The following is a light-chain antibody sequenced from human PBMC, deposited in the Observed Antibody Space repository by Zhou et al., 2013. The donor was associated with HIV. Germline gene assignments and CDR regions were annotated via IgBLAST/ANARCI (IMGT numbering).Light chain of an antibody. CDR2: LGS. J-gene: IGKJ3*01. CDR1: QSLLHSNGYNY. V-gene: IGKV2-28*01. Sequence: DIVMTQSPLSLPVTPGEPASISCRSSQSLLHSNGYNYLDWYLQKPGQSPQLLIYLGSNRASGVPDRFSGSGSGTDFTLKISRVEAEDVGVYYCMQGLQPLFTFGPGTKVDLK. CDR3: MQGLQPLFT.